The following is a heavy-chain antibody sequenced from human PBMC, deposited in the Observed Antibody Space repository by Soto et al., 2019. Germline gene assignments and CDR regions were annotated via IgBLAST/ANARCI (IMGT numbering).Heavy chain of an antibody. CDR3: AREGRSLAYIDY. D-gene: IGHD3-10*01. Sequence: SETLSLTCTVSSASVSSGSYYWSWIRQPPGKGLEWIGYIYFTGATNYNPSLKSRLSMSLDTSKNQFSLKLNSVTVLDTAVYFCAREGRSLAYIDYWGQGIPVTVPA. CDR1: SASVSSGSYY. CDR2: IYFTGAT. V-gene: IGHV4-61*01. J-gene: IGHJ4*02.